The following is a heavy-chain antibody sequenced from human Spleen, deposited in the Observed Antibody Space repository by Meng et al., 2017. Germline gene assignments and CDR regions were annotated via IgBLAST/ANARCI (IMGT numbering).Heavy chain of an antibody. V-gene: IGHV4-34*01. D-gene: IGHD3-3*01. CDR2: INHSGST. J-gene: IGHJ3*02. CDR3: ARGTYDLWSGYQYYNAFDI. CDR1: GGSFSGYY. Sequence: GSLRLSCAVYGGSFSGYYWSWIRQPPGKGLEWIGEINHSGSTNYNPSLKSRVTTSVDTSKNQFSLKLSSVTAADTAVYYCARGTYDLWSGYQYYNAFDIWGQGTMVTVSS.